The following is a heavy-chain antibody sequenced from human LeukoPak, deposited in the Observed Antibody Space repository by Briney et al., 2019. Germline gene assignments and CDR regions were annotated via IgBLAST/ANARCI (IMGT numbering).Heavy chain of an antibody. V-gene: IGHV4-34*01. J-gene: IGHJ6*03. CDR2: INHSGST. D-gene: IGHD1-26*01. CDR3: ARGRGGGSWSSRYYMDV. Sequence: SETLSLTCAVYGGSFSGYYWSWIRQPPGKGLEWIGEINHSGSTNYNPSLKSRVTISVDTSKNQFSLKLSSVTAADTAVYYCARGRGGGSWSSRYYMDVWGKGTTVTVSS. CDR1: GGSFSGYY.